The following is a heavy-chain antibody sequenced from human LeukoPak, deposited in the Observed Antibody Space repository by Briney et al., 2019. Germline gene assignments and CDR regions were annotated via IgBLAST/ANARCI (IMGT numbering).Heavy chain of an antibody. CDR3: ARGGGGIVGAMRWLDFDY. J-gene: IGHJ4*02. CDR2: ISSSSSYI. D-gene: IGHD1-26*01. V-gene: IGHV3-21*01. CDR1: GFTLRSYT. Sequence: GGSLRLSCAASGFTLRSYTMNWVRQAPGKGLEWVSSISSSSSYIYYADSVKGRFTISRDNAKNSLYLQMNSLRAEDTAVYYCARGGGGIVGAMRWLDFDYWGQGTLVTVSS.